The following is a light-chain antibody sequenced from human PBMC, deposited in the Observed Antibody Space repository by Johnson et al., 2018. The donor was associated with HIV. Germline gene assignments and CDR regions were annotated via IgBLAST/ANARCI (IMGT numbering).Light chain of an antibody. CDR2: ANN. V-gene: IGLV1-51*02. J-gene: IGLJ1*01. Sequence: QSVLTQPPSVSAPPGQKVTISCSGSSSNIGNNLASWYQQLPGTAPKLLIYANNKRPSGIPDRFSGSKSGTSATLGITGLQTGDEADYYCGTWDSSLNAEVFGTGTKFTVL. CDR1: SSNIGNNL. CDR3: GTWDSSLNAEV.